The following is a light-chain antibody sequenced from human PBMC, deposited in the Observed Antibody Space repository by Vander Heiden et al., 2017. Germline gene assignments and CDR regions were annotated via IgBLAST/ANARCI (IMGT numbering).Light chain of an antibody. CDR1: QSVGRN. CDR3: QRYNDWPPRWT. Sequence: EIVMTQSPATLSVSPRERATLSCRASQSVGRNLAWYHQKPGQAPKLLIYGASTRATGVPARFSGSGSGTEFTLTISGLQSEDFAVYYCQRYNDWPPRWTFGQGTRADI. CDR2: GAS. J-gene: IGKJ1*01. V-gene: IGKV3-15*01.